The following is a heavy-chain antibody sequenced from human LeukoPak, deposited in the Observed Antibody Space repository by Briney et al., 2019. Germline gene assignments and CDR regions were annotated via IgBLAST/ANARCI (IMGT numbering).Heavy chain of an antibody. CDR1: GFTVSSNY. Sequence: GGSLRLSCAASGFTVSSNYMSWVRQAPGKGLEWVSVIYSGGSTYYADSVKGRFTISRDNPKNTLYLQMNSLRAEDTAVYYCATGYYDILTGTNDYWGQGTLVTVSS. D-gene: IGHD3-9*01. J-gene: IGHJ4*02. CDR3: ATGYYDILTGTNDY. CDR2: IYSGGST. V-gene: IGHV3-53*01.